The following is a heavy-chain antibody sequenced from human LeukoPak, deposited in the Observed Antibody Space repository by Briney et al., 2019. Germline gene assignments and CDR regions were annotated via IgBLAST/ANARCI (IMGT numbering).Heavy chain of an antibody. CDR3: TRAYSSSWHPPDY. CDR2: IYNSGST. D-gene: IGHD2-2*01. V-gene: IGHV4-59*01. Sequence: SETLSLTCTVSGGFITGYYWSWIRQPPGKGLEWIGFIYNSGSTNYNPSLKSRVTISIDTSKNQFSLKLSSVTAADTALYYCTRAYSSSWHPPDYWGQGTLVTVSS. CDR1: GGFITGYY. J-gene: IGHJ4*02.